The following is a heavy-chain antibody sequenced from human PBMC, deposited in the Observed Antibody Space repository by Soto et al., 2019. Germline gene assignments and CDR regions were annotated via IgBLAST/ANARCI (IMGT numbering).Heavy chain of an antibody. V-gene: IGHV5-51*01. CDR2: VYPRDSDT. CDR1: GYIFIDYL. CDR3: ARPRDYYDSRSPFDI. D-gene: IGHD3-22*01. Sequence: GESLNLWCNASGYIFIDYLRGWVRQMPGKGLEWMGIVYPRDSDTRYSPSFQGQVTISADKSISTAYLQWSSLKASDTAMYYCARPRDYYDSRSPFDIWGQGTMVTVSS. J-gene: IGHJ3*02.